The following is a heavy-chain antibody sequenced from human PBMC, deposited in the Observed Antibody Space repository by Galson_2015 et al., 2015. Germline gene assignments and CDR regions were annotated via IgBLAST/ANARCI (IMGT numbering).Heavy chain of an antibody. Sequence: SLRLSCAASGFMLSNYAMSWVRQAPGKGLEWVSVISSGGDLTYYADSAKGRFTISRDTSKNTLFLQMNSLRGDDAALYYYARGPTEGVWGQGTTVTVSS. J-gene: IGHJ6*02. V-gene: IGHV3-23*01. CDR1: GFMLSNYA. CDR2: ISSGGDLT. CDR3: ARGPTEGV.